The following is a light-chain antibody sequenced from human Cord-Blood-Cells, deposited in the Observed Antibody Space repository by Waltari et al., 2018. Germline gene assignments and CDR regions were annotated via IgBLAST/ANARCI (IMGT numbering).Light chain of an antibody. J-gene: IGKJ1*01. V-gene: IGKV1-39*01. CDR1: QSISSY. Sequence: DIQMTQSPSSLSASVGERLTITCRASQSISSYLNWYQQKPGKAPKLLIYAASSLQSGVPSRFSGSGSGTDFTLTISSLQPEDFATYFCQQSYSTPRTFGQGTKVEIK. CDR3: QQSYSTPRT. CDR2: AAS.